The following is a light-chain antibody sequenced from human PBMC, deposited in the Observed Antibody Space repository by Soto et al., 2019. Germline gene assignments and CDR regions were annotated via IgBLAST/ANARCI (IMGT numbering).Light chain of an antibody. J-gene: IGLJ1*01. CDR2: TNN. CDR3: AAWDDSLSAYV. CDR1: TSNIGSNY. V-gene: IGLV1-47*01. Sequence: QSVLTQPPSASGAPGQRVTLSCSGSTSNIGSNYVYWYQQLPGTAPKPLMYTNNQRPSGVPDRLSGSKSGTSASLAISGLRSEDEADYYCAAWDDSLSAYVFGTGTKVTV.